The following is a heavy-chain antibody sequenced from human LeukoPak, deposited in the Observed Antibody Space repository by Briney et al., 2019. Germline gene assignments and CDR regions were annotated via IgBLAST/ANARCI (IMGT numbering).Heavy chain of an antibody. D-gene: IGHD2-15*01. CDR1: GFTFRYAW. CDR2: IKTNGEAGAT. CDR3: TTDAYVDGGCRGGSCRYRF. J-gene: IGHJ4*02. Sequence: PGGSLRLSCAASGFTFRYAWMSWVRQAPGKGLELVGLIKTNGEAGATEYAAPVKGRLTISRDDAQNTVYLQMSSLKTEDTAVYYCTTDAYVDGGCRGGSCRYRFWGPGTLVTVSS. V-gene: IGHV3-15*01.